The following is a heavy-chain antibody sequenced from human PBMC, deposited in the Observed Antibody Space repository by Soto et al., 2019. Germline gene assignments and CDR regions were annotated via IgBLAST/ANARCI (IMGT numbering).Heavy chain of an antibody. CDR2: INPSGGST. CDR1: GYTFTSDY. CDR3: ARVGSGQPPSGLGMDV. D-gene: IGHD3-10*01. Sequence: GASVKVACKASGYTFTSDYMHWVLQAPGQGLEWMGIINPSGGSTSYAQKFQGRVTMTRDTSTSTVYMELSSLRSEDTAVYYCARVGSGQPPSGLGMDVWGQGTTVTVSS. J-gene: IGHJ6*02. V-gene: IGHV1-46*01.